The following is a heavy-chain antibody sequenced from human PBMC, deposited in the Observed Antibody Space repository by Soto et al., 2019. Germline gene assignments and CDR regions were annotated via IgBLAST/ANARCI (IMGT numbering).Heavy chain of an antibody. CDR2: VYQSGTT. D-gene: IGHD2-2*01. Sequence: QLQLQESGPGLVRSSETLSLTCSVSGASISTSSDFWGWIRQAPGKGLEWIGNVYQSGTTRLNPSLKSRPSIFVDRSKTQCSLELNSATAADRAVDYCARQPESTSYFDYWGQGILVTVSS. CDR3: ARQPESTSYFDY. V-gene: IGHV4-39*01. CDR1: GASISTSSDF. J-gene: IGHJ4*02.